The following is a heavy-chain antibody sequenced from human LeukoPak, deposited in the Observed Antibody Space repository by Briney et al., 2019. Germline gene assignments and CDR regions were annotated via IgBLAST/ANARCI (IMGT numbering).Heavy chain of an antibody. CDR2: ISWNSGSI. CDR1: GFTFDDYA. Sequence: GGSLRLSCAASGFTFDDYAMHWVRQAPGKGLEWVSGISWNSGSIGYADSVKGRFTISRDNAKNSLYLQMNSLRAEDTALYYCAKVAGTTWYYYGMDVWGHGTTVTVSS. D-gene: IGHD1-1*01. J-gene: IGHJ6*02. V-gene: IGHV3-9*01. CDR3: AKVAGTTWYYYGMDV.